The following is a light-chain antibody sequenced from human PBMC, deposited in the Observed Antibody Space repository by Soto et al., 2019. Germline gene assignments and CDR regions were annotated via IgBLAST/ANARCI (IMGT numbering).Light chain of an antibody. CDR3: QQFGASPT. J-gene: IGKJ4*01. Sequence: EIVLTQSPGTLSLSPGERATLSCRASQTITPTFLAWYQQKPGQAPRLLIYGASSRATDIPDRFSGSGSGTDFTLTISKLEPEDFAVYYCQQFGASPTFGGGTKVEIK. V-gene: IGKV3-20*01. CDR2: GAS. CDR1: QTITPTF.